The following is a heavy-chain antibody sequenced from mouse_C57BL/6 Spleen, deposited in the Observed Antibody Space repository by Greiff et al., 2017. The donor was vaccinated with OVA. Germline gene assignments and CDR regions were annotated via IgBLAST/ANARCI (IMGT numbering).Heavy chain of an antibody. D-gene: IGHD2-2*01. CDR3: ARTLYYGFDWYFDV. Sequence: VKLMESGPELVKPGASVKISCKASGYAFSSSWMNWVKQRPGKGLEWIGRIYPGDGDTNYNGKFKGKATLTADKSSSTAYMQLSSLTSEDSAVYFCARTLYYGFDWYFDVWGTGTTVTVSS. CDR1: GYAFSSSW. CDR2: IYPGDGDT. V-gene: IGHV1-82*01. J-gene: IGHJ1*03.